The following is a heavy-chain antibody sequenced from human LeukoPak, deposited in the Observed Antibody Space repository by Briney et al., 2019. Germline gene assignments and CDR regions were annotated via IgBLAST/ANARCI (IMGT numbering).Heavy chain of an antibody. Sequence: GGSLRLSCAASGFTFSGYSMNWVRQAPGKGLEWVSYISSSGSTIYYADSVKGRFTISRDNAKNSLYLQMNSLRDEDTAVYYCARDVEATGPNWFDPWGQGTLVTVSS. CDR2: ISSSGSTI. J-gene: IGHJ5*02. V-gene: IGHV3-48*02. CDR3: ARDVEATGPNWFDP. D-gene: IGHD1-1*01. CDR1: GFTFSGYS.